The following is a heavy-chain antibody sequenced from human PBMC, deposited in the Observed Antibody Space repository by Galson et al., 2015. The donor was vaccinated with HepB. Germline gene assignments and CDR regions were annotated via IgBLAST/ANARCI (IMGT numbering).Heavy chain of an antibody. CDR3: AREGYSGYDCGY. CDR2: ISSSSSYR. D-gene: IGHD5-12*01. Sequence: SLRLSCAASGFTFSSYIMNWVRQAPGKGLEWVSCISSSSSYRHHADSVKGRFTISRDNAKNSLYLQMNSLRAEDTAVYYCAREGYSGYDCGYWGQGTLVTVSS. J-gene: IGHJ4*02. CDR1: GFTFSSYI. V-gene: IGHV3-21*01.